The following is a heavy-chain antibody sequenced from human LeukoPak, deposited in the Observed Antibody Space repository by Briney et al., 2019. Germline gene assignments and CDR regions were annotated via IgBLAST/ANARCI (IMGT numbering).Heavy chain of an antibody. J-gene: IGHJ4*02. CDR2: INAGNGNT. D-gene: IGHD6-13*01. CDR1: GYTFTSYA. V-gene: IGHV1-3*01. CDR3: ARDGVAAAFDY. Sequence: ASVTVSCKASGYTFTSYAMHWVRQAPGQRLEWMGWINAGNGNTKYSQKFQGRVTITRDTSASTAYMELSSLRSEDTAVYYRARDGVAAAFDYWGQGTLVTVSS.